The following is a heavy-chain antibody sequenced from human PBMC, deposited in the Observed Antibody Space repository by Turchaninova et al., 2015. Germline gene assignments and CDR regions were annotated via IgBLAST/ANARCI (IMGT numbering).Heavy chain of an antibody. CDR1: GFSLSTSGIR. D-gene: IGHD1-26*01. J-gene: IGHJ4*01. CDR3: ARYSGSYSGLYFDS. Sequence: QVTLKESGPALVKPTQTLTLTCPFSGFSLSTSGIRVSWIRQPPGKALEWLVRIDWDDDKFYSPSLKTRLTISKDTSKNQVVRTMTNMDPVDTGTYYCARYSGSYSGLYFDSWGHGTLVTVSS. CDR2: IDWDDDK. V-gene: IGHV2-70*04.